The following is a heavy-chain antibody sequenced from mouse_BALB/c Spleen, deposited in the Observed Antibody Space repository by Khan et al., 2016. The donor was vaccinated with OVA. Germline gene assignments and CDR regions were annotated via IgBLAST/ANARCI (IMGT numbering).Heavy chain of an antibody. CDR2: INPSNGYT. J-gene: IGHJ3*01. Sequence: VQLQQSGAELARPGASVKMSCEASGYTFTTYTMHWVKQRPGPGLEWIGYINPSNGYTNYNQKFKDKSTLTADKSSSTAYMQLSSLTSDYSAVYYCAREGAYYRSDGWFSYWGQGTLVTVSA. CDR3: AREGAYYRSDGWFSY. D-gene: IGHD2-14*01. V-gene: IGHV1-4*01. CDR1: GYTFTTYT.